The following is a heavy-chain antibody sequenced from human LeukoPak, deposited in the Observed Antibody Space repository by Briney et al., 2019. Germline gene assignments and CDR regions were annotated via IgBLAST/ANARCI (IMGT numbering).Heavy chain of an antibody. CDR2: ISAYNGNT. CDR1: GYTFTSYG. CDR3: ARDLGYTVHDAFDI. J-gene: IGHJ3*02. V-gene: IGHV1-18*01. Sequence: ASVKVSCKASGYTFTSYGISWVRQAPGQGLEWMGWISAYNGNTNYAQKLQGRVTMTTDTSTSTAYMELRSLRSDDTVVYYCARDLGYTVHDAFDIWGQGTMVTVSS. D-gene: IGHD2-2*02.